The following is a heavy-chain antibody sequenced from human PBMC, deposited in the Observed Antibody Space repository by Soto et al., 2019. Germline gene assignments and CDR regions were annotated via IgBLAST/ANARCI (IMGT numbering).Heavy chain of an antibody. V-gene: IGHV2-70*01. CDR3: ARIPTGYYDSSGYNHYYYYGMDV. Sequence: ESGPTLVNPTQTLTLTCTFSGFSLSTSGMCVSWIRQPPGKALEWLALIDWDDDKYYSTSLKTRLTISKDTSKNQVVLTMTNMDPVDTATYYCARIPTGYYDSSGYNHYYYYGMDVWGQGTTVTVSS. CDR2: IDWDDDK. CDR1: GFSLSTSGMC. D-gene: IGHD3-22*01. J-gene: IGHJ6*02.